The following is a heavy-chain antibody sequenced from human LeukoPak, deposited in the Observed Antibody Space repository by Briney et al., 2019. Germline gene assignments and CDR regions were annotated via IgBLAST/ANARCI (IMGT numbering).Heavy chain of an antibody. CDR1: GFTVSSNY. Sequence: PGGSLRLSCAASGFTVSSNYMSWVRQAPGKGLEWVSSISSSSSYIYYADSVKGRFTISRDNAKNSLYLQMNSLRAEDTAVYYCARVGSTTSIWGQGTMVTVSS. V-gene: IGHV3-21*01. CDR3: ARVGSTTSI. J-gene: IGHJ3*02. CDR2: ISSSSSYI. D-gene: IGHD2/OR15-2a*01.